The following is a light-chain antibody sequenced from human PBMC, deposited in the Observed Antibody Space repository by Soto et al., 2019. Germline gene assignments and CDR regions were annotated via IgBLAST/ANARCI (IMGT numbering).Light chain of an antibody. J-gene: IGLJ1*01. CDR3: CSYAGSSPRPYV. Sequence: QSVLTQPASVSGSPGQSITISCTGTSSDVGSYNLVSWYQQHPGKAPNLMFYEGSKRPSGVSNHFSGSKSGNTASLTFFGFQAEDEADYYCCSYAGSSPRPYVFGTGTRVTVL. CDR2: EGS. CDR1: SSDVGSYNL. V-gene: IGLV2-23*01.